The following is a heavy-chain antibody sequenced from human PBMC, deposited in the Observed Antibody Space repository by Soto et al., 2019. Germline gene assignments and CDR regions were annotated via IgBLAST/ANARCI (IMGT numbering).Heavy chain of an antibody. CDR2: INHSGST. CDR3: ARGRRSATVTTRVVSWFAP. CDR1: GGSFSGYS. Sequence: SATLPLTCSVYGGSFSGYSWSGIRQPPGKGLEWIGEINHSGSTNYNPSLKSRVTISVDTSKNQFSLKLSSVTAADTAVYYCARGRRSATVTTRVVSWFAPWGKGTVGTVSS. D-gene: IGHD4-17*01. J-gene: IGHJ5*02. V-gene: IGHV4-34*01.